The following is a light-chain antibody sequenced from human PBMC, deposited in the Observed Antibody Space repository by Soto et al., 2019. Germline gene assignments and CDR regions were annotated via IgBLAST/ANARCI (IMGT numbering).Light chain of an antibody. CDR2: EVS. CDR3: TSYTSSSTLDV. J-gene: IGLJ1*01. Sequence: SALTQPSSLSVSPGQSITISFTGTSSDVGGYNYVSCYQQHPGKAPKLIIYEVSNRPTGVSNRFSGSKSGHTASLTISGLQSEDEADYFCTSYTSSSTLDVFGTGTKVTVL. V-gene: IGLV2-14*01. CDR1: SSDVGGYNY.